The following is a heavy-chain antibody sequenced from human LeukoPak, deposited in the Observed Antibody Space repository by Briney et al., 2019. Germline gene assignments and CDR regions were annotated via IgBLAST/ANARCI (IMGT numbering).Heavy chain of an antibody. V-gene: IGHV4-4*07. Sequence: SETLSLTCTVSGGSISSYYWSWIRQPAGKGLEWIGRIYTSGSTNYNRSLKSRVTMSVDTSKNQFSLKLSSVTAADTAVYYCARDPSIAAAGTRPYYYYYMDVWGKGTTVTVSS. J-gene: IGHJ6*03. CDR3: ARDPSIAAAGTRPYYYYYMDV. CDR2: IYTSGST. CDR1: GGSISSYY. D-gene: IGHD6-13*01.